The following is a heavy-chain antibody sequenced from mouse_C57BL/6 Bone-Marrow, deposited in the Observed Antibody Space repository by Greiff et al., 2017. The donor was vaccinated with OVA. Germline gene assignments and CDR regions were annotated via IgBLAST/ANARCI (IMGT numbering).Heavy chain of an antibody. J-gene: IGHJ4*01. CDR3: AGGYYDAMDY. CDR1: GYAFTSSW. Sequence: VQLQQSGPELVKPGASVKVSCKASGYAFTSSWMHWVKQRPGKGLEWIGRIYPGDGDTNYNEKFKGKATLTADKSSSTAYMQLSSLTSEDSAVYYCAGGYYDAMDYWGQGTSVTVSS. CDR2: IYPGDGDT. V-gene: IGHV1-82*01. D-gene: IGHD3-1*01.